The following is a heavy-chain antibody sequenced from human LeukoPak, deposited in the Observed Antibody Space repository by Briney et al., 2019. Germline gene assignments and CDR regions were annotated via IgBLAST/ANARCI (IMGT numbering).Heavy chain of an antibody. Sequence: GGSLRLSCVASGFTFSSRWMTWVRQAPGKGLEWVANIEHYENDKYYADSLKGRFTISRDNTRNSLYLQMNGLRVEDTAVYYCATVGVASKPYYFDFWGQGTLVTVSS. V-gene: IGHV3-7*05. J-gene: IGHJ4*02. CDR3: ATVGVASKPYYFDF. CDR1: GFTFSSRW. CDR2: IEHYENDK. D-gene: IGHD3-3*01.